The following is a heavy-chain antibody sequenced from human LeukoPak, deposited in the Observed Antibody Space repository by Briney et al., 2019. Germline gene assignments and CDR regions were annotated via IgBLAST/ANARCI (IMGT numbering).Heavy chain of an antibody. D-gene: IGHD6-19*01. CDR3: ARPARGQWLPRSDAFDI. Sequence: ASVKVSCKASGYTFTSYDINWVRQATGQWLEWMGWMNPNSGYTGYAQKFQGRVTITRNTSISTAYMELSSLRAEDTAVYYCARPARGQWLPRSDAFDIWGQGTMVTVSS. J-gene: IGHJ3*02. CDR1: GYTFTSYD. V-gene: IGHV1-8*03. CDR2: MNPNSGYT.